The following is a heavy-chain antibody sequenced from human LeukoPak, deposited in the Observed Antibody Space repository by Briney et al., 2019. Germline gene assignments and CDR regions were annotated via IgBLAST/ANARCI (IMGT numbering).Heavy chain of an antibody. V-gene: IGHV3-30*18. Sequence: GGSLRLSCAASGFTFSSYGMHWVRQAPGKGPEWVAVISYDGSNKYYADSVKGRFTISRDNSKNTLYLQMNSLRAEDTAVYYCAKDRGGNSIVLDYWGQGTLVTVSS. D-gene: IGHD4-23*01. CDR1: GFTFSSYG. CDR3: AKDRGGNSIVLDY. J-gene: IGHJ4*02. CDR2: ISYDGSNK.